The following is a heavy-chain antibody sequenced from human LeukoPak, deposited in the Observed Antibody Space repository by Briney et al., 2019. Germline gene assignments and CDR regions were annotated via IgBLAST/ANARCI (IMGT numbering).Heavy chain of an antibody. CDR3: ARDRVGSSPHY. D-gene: IGHD1-26*01. CDR2: IWYDGSNK. J-gene: IGHJ4*02. CDR1: GFTFSSYG. Sequence: GGSLRLSCAASGFTFSSYGMHWVRQAPGKGLEWVAVIWYDGSNKYYADSVKGRFTISRDNAKNSLYLQMNSLRAEDTAVYYCARDRVGSSPHYWGQGTLVTVSS. V-gene: IGHV3-33*01.